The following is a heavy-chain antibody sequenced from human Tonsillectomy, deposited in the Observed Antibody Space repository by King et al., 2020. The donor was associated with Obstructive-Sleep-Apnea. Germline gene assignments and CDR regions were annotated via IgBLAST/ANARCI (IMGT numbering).Heavy chain of an antibody. CDR1: GFTFSNFG. Sequence: QLVQSGGGVVQPGGSLRLSCAASGFTFSNFGMHWVRQAPGKGLEWGAFIWEDGSNKYYADSVKGRFTVSRDNSKNTVFLQMDSLRAEDTAVYYCARDPFYDSLTGYSYYLDFWGQGTLVTVSS. V-gene: IGHV3-33*01. J-gene: IGHJ4*02. CDR3: ARDPFYDSLTGYSYYLDF. D-gene: IGHD3-9*01. CDR2: IWEDGSNK.